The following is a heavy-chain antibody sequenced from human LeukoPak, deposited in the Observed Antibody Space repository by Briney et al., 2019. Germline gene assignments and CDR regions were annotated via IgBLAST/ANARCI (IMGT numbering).Heavy chain of an antibody. CDR3: ARGGDYSNDFFDY. D-gene: IGHD4-11*01. CDR1: GGSISSYY. Sequence: SETLSLTCTVSGGSISSYYWSWIRQPPGKGPEWIGYIYYSGSTNYNPSLKGRVTISVDTSKNQFSLKLSSVTAADTAVYYCARGGDYSNDFFDYWGQGTLVTVSS. CDR2: IYYSGST. V-gene: IGHV4-59*01. J-gene: IGHJ4*02.